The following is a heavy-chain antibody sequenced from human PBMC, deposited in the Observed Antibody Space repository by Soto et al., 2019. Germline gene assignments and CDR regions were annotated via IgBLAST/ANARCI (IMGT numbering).Heavy chain of an antibody. V-gene: IGHV3-23*01. Sequence: EVRLLESGGGLVQPGGSLRLSCAASGFTFSSYAMSWVRQAPGKGLEWVSAISGSGGSTYYADSVKGRFTISRDNSKNTLYLQMNSLRAEDTAVYYCAKDKYFDWLLYDWFDPWGQGTLVTVSS. D-gene: IGHD3-9*01. CDR1: GFTFSSYA. J-gene: IGHJ5*02. CDR3: AKDKYFDWLLYDWFDP. CDR2: ISGSGGST.